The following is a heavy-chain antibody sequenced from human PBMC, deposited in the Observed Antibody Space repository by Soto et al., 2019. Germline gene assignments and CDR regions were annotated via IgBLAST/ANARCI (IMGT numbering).Heavy chain of an antibody. D-gene: IGHD1-26*01. V-gene: IGHV4-38-2*01. CDR3: ARGSGGYPFDY. CDR2: MHHGGTA. J-gene: IGHJ4*02. CDR1: GYSITTFHY. Sequence: SETLSLTCAVSGYSITTFHYWAWIRQPPGKGLEWIGSMHHGGTAYFSPSLRDRVTILPDTSKNQLSLKVTSVTAADTAVYFCARGSGGYPFDYWGQGTLVTVSS.